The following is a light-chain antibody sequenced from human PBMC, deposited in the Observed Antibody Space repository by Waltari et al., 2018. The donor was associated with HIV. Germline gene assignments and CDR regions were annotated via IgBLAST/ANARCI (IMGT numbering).Light chain of an antibody. CDR1: QSVSSN. J-gene: IGKJ4*01. CDR2: GAS. CDR3: QQFNTWPLT. Sequence: EIVMTQSPATLSVSPGERATLSCRASQSVSSNLAWYQQKPGQAPRLLIYGASTRATGIPARFSGRGAGTDFTLTITSLQSVDFAVYYCQQFNTWPLTFGAGTKVEIK. V-gene: IGKV3-15*01.